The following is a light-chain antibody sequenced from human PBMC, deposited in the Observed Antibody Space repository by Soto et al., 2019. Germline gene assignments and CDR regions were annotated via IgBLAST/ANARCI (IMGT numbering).Light chain of an antibody. CDR3: QQYNNWPRT. J-gene: IGKJ1*01. CDR1: QSVSSIY. Sequence: EIVLTQSPGTLSLSPGERATLSCRASQSVSSIYFAWYQQKPGQAPRLLIHGATTRATGIPARFSGSGSGTEFTLTISSLQSEDFAVYYCQQYNNWPRTFGQGTKVDIK. CDR2: GAT. V-gene: IGKV3-15*01.